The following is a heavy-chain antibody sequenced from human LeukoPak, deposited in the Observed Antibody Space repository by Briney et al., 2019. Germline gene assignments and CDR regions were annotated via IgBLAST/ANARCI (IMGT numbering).Heavy chain of an antibody. CDR3: ARDSLELQRRNWFDP. Sequence: ASVKLSCKASPYTFDTYYIHWVRQAPGQGLEWMGVINPSGRSTSYAQQFQGRVTVTRDTSTSTVYMDLSSLRSEDSAVYYCARDSLELQRRNWFDPWGQGTLVTVSS. CDR1: PYTFDTYY. D-gene: IGHD1-7*01. V-gene: IGHV1-46*02. J-gene: IGHJ5*02. CDR2: INPSGRST.